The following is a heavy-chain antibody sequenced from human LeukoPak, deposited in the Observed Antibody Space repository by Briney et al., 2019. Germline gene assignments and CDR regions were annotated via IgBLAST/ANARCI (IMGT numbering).Heavy chain of an antibody. J-gene: IGHJ4*02. Sequence: PGGSLRLSCAASGFTFSSYSMNWVRQAPGKGLEWVSSISSSSTYIYYADSVKGRFTISRDNAKNSLYLQMSSLRDEDTAVYYCASLLDGSSSWPFDYWGQGTLVTVSS. CDR1: GFTFSSYS. V-gene: IGHV3-21*01. D-gene: IGHD6-13*01. CDR3: ASLLDGSSSWPFDY. CDR2: ISSSSTYI.